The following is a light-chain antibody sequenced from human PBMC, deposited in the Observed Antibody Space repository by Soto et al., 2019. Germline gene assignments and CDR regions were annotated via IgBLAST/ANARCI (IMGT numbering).Light chain of an antibody. V-gene: IGKV3-15*01. Sequence: EIVMTQSPASLSLSPGERVTLSCRASQSVRSELAWYQQKSGQPPRLLIYGASTRATGIPARFSGSGSGTEFTLTINDLQSEDFAVYYCQQYERWPPLTFGGGTKVEIK. J-gene: IGKJ4*01. CDR2: GAS. CDR3: QQYERWPPLT. CDR1: QSVRSE.